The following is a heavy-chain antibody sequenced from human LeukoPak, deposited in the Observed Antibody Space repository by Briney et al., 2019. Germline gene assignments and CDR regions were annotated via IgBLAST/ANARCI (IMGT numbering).Heavy chain of an antibody. Sequence: GGSLRLSCAASGFTVSSNFMSWVRQAPEKGLEWVSSMSGSGGSTYYADSVKGRFTISRDNSKNTLYLQMNNLRAEDTALYYCAKNQGQWLVPVDYWGQGTLVTVSS. V-gene: IGHV3-23*01. J-gene: IGHJ4*02. CDR1: GFTVSSNF. CDR3: AKNQGQWLVPVDY. D-gene: IGHD6-19*01. CDR2: MSGSGGST.